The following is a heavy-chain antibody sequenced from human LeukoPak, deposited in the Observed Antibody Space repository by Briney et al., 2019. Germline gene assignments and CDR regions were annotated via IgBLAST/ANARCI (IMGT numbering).Heavy chain of an antibody. CDR3: ARLVGVVPAAMSSFDP. D-gene: IGHD2-2*01. CDR2: IQPGSSDT. J-gene: IGHJ5*02. CDR1: GYSFSNYW. V-gene: IGHV5-51*01. Sequence: GESLKISCKASGYSFSNYWIGWVRQMPGEGLEWMGIIQPGSSDTRYSPSFQGQVTISADKSISTAYLQWSSLKASDTAMYYCARLVGVVPAAMSSFDPWGQGTLVTVSS.